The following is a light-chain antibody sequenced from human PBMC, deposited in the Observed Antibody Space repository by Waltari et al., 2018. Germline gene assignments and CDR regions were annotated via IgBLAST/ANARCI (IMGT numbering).Light chain of an antibody. CDR1: SLRSYY. Sequence: SSELTQDPALSVALGQTVRITCQGDSLRSYYASWYQQKPGQAPVLCIYGKNNRPSGIPDRFSGSSSGNTASLTITGAQAEDEADYYCNSRDSSGNHVVFGGGTKLTVL. V-gene: IGLV3-19*01. CDR3: NSRDSSGNHVV. CDR2: GKN. J-gene: IGLJ2*01.